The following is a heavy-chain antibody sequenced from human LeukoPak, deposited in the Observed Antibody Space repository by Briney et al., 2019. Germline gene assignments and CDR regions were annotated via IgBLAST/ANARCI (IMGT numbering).Heavy chain of an antibody. Sequence: PSETLSLTCTVSGGSISSYYWSWIRQPPGKGLEWIGYIYYSGSTNYNPSLKSRVTISVDTSKNQFSLKLSSVTAADTAVYYCARHVGVWGPVWEPYYFDYWGQGTLVTVSS. J-gene: IGHJ4*02. D-gene: IGHD3-16*01. CDR3: ARHVGVWGPVWEPYYFDY. CDR1: GGSISSYY. V-gene: IGHV4-59*08. CDR2: IYYSGST.